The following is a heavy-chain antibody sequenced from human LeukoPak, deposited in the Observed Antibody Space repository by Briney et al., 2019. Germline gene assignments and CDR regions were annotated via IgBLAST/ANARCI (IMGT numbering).Heavy chain of an antibody. V-gene: IGHV3-33*01. D-gene: IGHD4-11*01. CDR2: IWYDGSNK. CDR1: GFTFSSYG. CDR3: ARDLRLQTYYYYGMDV. Sequence: GGSLRLSCAASGFTFSSYGMHWVRQAPGKGLEWVAVIWYDGSNKYYADSVKGRFTISRDNSKNTLYLQMNSLRAEDTAVYYCARDLRLQTYYYYGMDVWGQGTTVTVSS. J-gene: IGHJ6*02.